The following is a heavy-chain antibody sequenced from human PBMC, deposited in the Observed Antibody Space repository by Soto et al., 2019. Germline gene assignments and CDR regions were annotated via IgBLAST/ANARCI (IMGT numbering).Heavy chain of an antibody. J-gene: IGHJ4*02. Sequence: GGSLRLSCSASGFTFSSYAMSWVRQAPGKWLEWVSAISGSGGSTYYADSVKGRFTISRDNSKNTLYLQMNSLRAEDTAVYYWATELGYSSGCDSFEYWGQGTLITVSS. CDR2: ISGSGGST. CDR1: GFTFSSYA. D-gene: IGHD6-19*01. CDR3: ATELGYSSGCDSFEY. V-gene: IGHV3-23*01.